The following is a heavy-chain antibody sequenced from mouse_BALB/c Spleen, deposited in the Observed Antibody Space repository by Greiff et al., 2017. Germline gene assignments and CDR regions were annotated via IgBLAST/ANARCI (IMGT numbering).Heavy chain of an antibody. D-gene: IGHD2-14*01. CDR3: ARWKNRYATFAY. Sequence: VQLQQSGAELMKPGASVKISCKATGYTFSSYWIEWVKQRPGHGLEWIGEILPGSGSTNYNEKFKGKATFTADTSSNTAYMQLSSLTSEDSAVYYCARWKNRYATFAYWGQGTLVTVSA. CDR2: ILPGSGST. CDR1: GYTFSSYW. J-gene: IGHJ3*01. V-gene: IGHV1-9*01.